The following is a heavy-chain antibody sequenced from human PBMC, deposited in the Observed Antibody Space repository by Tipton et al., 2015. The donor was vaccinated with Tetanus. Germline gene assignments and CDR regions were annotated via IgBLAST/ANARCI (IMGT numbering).Heavy chain of an antibody. Sequence: TLSLTCTVSGGSISNYYWNWIQQSPGKGLEWLGNIYYSGDTDYNPSLQSRATISLDTAKNHFSLRLSSVTAADKAVYYCARSHVFRLTLFGEEIPRSGRFDPWGQGTLVTVSS. CDR1: GGSISNYY. V-gene: IGHV4-59*01. CDR3: ARSHVFRLTLFGEEIPRSGRFDP. D-gene: IGHD3-3*01. J-gene: IGHJ5*02. CDR2: IYYSGDT.